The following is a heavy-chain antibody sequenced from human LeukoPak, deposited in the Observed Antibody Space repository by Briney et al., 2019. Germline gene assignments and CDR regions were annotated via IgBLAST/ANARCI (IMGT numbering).Heavy chain of an antibody. CDR3: AKGRGGSGYNYFDY. CDR1: GFTFSSYA. Sequence: TGGSLRLSCAASGFTFSSYAMSWVRQAPGKGLEWVSAISGSGGSTYYADSVKGRFTISRDNSKNTLYLQMNSLRAEDTAVYCCAKGRGGSGYNYFDYWGQGTLVTVSS. D-gene: IGHD3-22*01. CDR2: ISGSGGST. J-gene: IGHJ4*02. V-gene: IGHV3-23*01.